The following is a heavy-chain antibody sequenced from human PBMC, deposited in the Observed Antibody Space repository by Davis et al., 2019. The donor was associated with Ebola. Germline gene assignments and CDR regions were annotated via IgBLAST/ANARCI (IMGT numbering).Heavy chain of an antibody. D-gene: IGHD3-22*01. Sequence: PSETLSLTCTVSGGSISRGGSYWTWIRQHPGKGLEWIGYIYYSGRTYYKPSLKSRVTISLDPSKNQFSLNLSSVTAADTAVYYCARDLRYDSSGSDYYFYMDVWGKGTTVTVSS. V-gene: IGHV4-31*03. CDR2: IYYSGRT. J-gene: IGHJ6*03. CDR3: ARDLRYDSSGSDYYFYMDV. CDR1: GGSISRGGSY.